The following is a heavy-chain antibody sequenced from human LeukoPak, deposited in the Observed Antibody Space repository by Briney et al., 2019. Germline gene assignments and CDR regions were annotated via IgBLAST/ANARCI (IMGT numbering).Heavy chain of an antibody. CDR1: GFTFSSHS. CDR3: AKGSRAAGYYFDY. CDR2: ISSSSSYI. V-gene: IGHV3-21*04. Sequence: GSLRLSCAASGFTFSSHSMNWVRQAPGKGLEWVSSISSSSSYIYYADSVKGRFTISRDNSKNTLYLQMNSLRVEDMAVYYCAKGSRAAGYYFDYWGQGTLVTVSS. J-gene: IGHJ4*02. D-gene: IGHD6-25*01.